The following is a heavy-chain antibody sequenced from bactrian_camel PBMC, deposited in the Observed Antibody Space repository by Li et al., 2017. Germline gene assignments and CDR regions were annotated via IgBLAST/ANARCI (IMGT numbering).Heavy chain of an antibody. D-gene: IGHD1*01. Sequence: VQLVESGGGSVQAGEDLILSCAGYTSSNQRLHMAWFRQAPGKEREGIAAIDAADNAQYPGGVKGRFAISKDNTENTLYLQMHDLRPEDTAMYYCAAVPYSAGDVRRRRDVRCDLGVEYNYVGQGTQVTVS. V-gene: IGHV3S55*01. J-gene: IGHJ4*01. CDR2: IDAADNA. CDR1: SSNQRLH. CDR3: AAVPYSAGDVRRRRDVRCDLGVEYNY.